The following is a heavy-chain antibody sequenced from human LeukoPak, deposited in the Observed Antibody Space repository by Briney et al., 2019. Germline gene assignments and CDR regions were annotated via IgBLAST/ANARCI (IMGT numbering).Heavy chain of an antibody. CDR1: GGSISSSSYY. J-gene: IGHJ4*02. V-gene: IGHV4-39*07. Sequence: SETLSLTCTVSGGSISSSSYYWGWIRQPPGKGLEWIGSMYHSGSTYHNPSLKSRVTISVDTSKNQFSLKLSSVTAADTAVYYCARPVVPYYFDYWGQGTLVTVSS. CDR3: ARPVVPYYFDY. D-gene: IGHD2-2*01. CDR2: MYHSGST.